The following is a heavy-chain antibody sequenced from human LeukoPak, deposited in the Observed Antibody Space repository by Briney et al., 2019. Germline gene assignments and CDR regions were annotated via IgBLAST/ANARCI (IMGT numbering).Heavy chain of an antibody. V-gene: IGHV6-1*01. Sequence: QALSLTFAISGGSVSWNSGALDWVRWSPSRGLGWVGRTYYRSKWSNDYAVSVKSRITINPDTSKNQFSLQLNSVTPEDTAVYYCARDRAGEYFQHWGQGTLVTVSS. CDR2: TYYRSKWSN. CDR1: GGSVSWNSGA. CDR3: ARDRAGEYFQH. J-gene: IGHJ1*01.